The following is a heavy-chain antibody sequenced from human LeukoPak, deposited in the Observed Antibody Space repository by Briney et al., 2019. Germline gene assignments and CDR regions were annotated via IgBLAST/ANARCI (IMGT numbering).Heavy chain of an antibody. D-gene: IGHD2-8*01. CDR3: ARDANSMAPFDY. CDR1: GFTFSSYS. CDR2: ISSSSSYI. V-gene: IGHV3-21*01. J-gene: IGHJ4*02. Sequence: GESLKISCAASGFTFSSYSMNWVRQAPGKGLEWVSSISSSSSYIYYADSVKGRFTISRDNAKNSLYLQMNSLRAEDTAVYYCARDANSMAPFDYWGQGTLVTVSS.